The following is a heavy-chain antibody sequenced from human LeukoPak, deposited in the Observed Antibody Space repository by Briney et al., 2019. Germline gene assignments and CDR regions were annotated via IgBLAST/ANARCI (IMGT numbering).Heavy chain of an antibody. J-gene: IGHJ4*02. CDR3: AKDYSLRYKNPGYFDY. D-gene: IGHD1-1*01. CDR1: GFTFSSYS. V-gene: IGHV3-21*01. CDR2: ISSSSSYI. Sequence: GGSLRLSCAASGFTFSSYSMNWVRQAPGKGLEWVSSISSSSSYIYYADSVKGRFTISRDNAKNTLYLQMNSLRAEDTAVYYCAKDYSLRYKNPGYFDYWGQGTLVTVSS.